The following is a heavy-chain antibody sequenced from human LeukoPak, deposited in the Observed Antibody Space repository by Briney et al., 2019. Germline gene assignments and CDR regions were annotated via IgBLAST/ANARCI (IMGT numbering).Heavy chain of an antibody. V-gene: IGHV4-39*07. CDR1: GGSISTSSYY. D-gene: IGHD3-22*01. J-gene: IGHJ4*02. CDR2: IFYSGST. Sequence: SETLSLTCTVSGGSISTSSYYWGWVRQPPGKGLEWIGNIFYSGSTYYSPSLKSRVTISLDTSKNQFSLKLSSVTAADTAVYYCARVGKYYFYDSSGYLPPGFDYWGQGTLVTVSS. CDR3: ARVGKYYFYDSSGYLPPGFDY.